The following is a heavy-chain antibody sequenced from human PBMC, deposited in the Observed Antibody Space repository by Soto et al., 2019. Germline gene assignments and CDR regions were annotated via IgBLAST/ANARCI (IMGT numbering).Heavy chain of an antibody. CDR1: GGSITSSGYY. Sequence: QVQLQESGPGLVKPSQTLSLTCTVSGGSITSSGYYWSWIRQHPGEGLEWIGFTSNSGSTSYNPSLKSRVTLSVDASSNQFSLNLKSVTAAVTAVYYCARGGGSTKVDYWGQGTLVTVSP. D-gene: IGHD2-2*01. CDR3: ARGGGSTKVDY. CDR2: TSNSGST. V-gene: IGHV4-31*03. J-gene: IGHJ4*02.